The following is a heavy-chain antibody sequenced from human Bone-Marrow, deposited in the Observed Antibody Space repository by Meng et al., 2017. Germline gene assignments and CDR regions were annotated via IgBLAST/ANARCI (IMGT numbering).Heavy chain of an antibody. CDR3: ARDIRQGGNIWFDP. Sequence: PLQESGPGLVKPSQTLSLTCTVSGGSISSGGYYWSWIRQHPGKGLEWIGYIYYSGTTYYNPSLSSLVTISVDTSKNQFSLNLSSVTAADTAVYYCARDIRQGGNIWFDPWGQGTLVTVSS. CDR2: IYYSGTT. CDR1: GGSISSGGYY. J-gene: IGHJ5*02. V-gene: IGHV4-31*01. D-gene: IGHD3-16*01.